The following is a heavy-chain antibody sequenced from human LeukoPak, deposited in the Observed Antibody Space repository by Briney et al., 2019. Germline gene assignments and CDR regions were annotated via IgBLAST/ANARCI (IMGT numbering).Heavy chain of an antibody. CDR2: VFYTGST. J-gene: IGHJ6*03. CDR1: GGSVSSSSYY. Sequence: KPSETLSLTCTVSGGSVSSSSYYWGWIRQPPGKGLEWIGTVFYTGSTSYNPSLKSRVSMSVDTPNNQFSLKLSSVTAADTAIYYCARRHDYGGNHCSYYYIHVWGNGATVTVSS. V-gene: IGHV4-39*01. CDR3: ARRHDYGGNHCSYYYIHV. D-gene: IGHD4-23*01.